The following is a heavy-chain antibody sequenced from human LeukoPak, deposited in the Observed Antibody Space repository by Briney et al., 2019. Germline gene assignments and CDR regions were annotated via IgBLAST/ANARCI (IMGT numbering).Heavy chain of an antibody. D-gene: IGHD5-12*01. V-gene: IGHV4-30-2*01. CDR1: GGSISSGGYY. CDR2: IYHSGST. Sequence: SETLSLTCTVSGGSISSGGYYWRWIRQPPGKGLEWIGYIYHSGSTYYNPSLKSRVTISVDRSKNQFSLKLSSVTAADTAVYYCARDGYDFHNWFDPWGQGTLVTVSS. J-gene: IGHJ5*02. CDR3: ARDGYDFHNWFDP.